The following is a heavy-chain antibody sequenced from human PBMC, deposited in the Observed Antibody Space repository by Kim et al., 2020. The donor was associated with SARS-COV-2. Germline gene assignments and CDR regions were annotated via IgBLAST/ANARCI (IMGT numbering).Heavy chain of an antibody. V-gene: IGHV3-72*01. CDR3: APTEHSNFYY. Sequence: GGSLRLSCTTSGFSFSDHYMDWVRQAPGKGLEWVGRSRNSARRYTTEYAASVTGRFTISRDDSGNSLYLQMNSLKTEDTAVYYCAPTEHSNFYYRGQGTLVTVAS. D-gene: IGHD1-26*01. CDR2: SRNSARRYTT. J-gene: IGHJ4*02. CDR1: GFSFSDHY.